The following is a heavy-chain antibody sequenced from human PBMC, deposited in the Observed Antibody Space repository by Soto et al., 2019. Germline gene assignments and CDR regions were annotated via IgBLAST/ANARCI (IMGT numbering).Heavy chain of an antibody. Sequence: GGTLRLSCAAAGFTFSSYDMQWVRQATGKGLEWVSASGTAGDTDYPGSVKGRLTISREKGKNSLYLQMNSLRAGDKAVYYCTSRPSDFCSCVIRYRHGSFVISGPATMVTVS. V-gene: IGHV3-13*01. CDR1: GFTFSSYD. CDR3: TSRPSDFCSCVIRYRHGSFVI. J-gene: IGHJ3*02. CDR2: SGTAGDT. D-gene: IGHD2-15*01.